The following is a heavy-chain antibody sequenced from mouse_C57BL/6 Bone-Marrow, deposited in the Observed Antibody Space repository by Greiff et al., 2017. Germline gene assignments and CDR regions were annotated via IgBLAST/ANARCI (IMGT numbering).Heavy chain of an antibody. J-gene: IGHJ2*01. V-gene: IGHV5-9*01. D-gene: IGHD1-1*01. CDR1: GFTFSSYT. CDR3: ARHDYGSSSFDY. Sequence: EVMLVESGGGLVKPGGSLKLSCAASGFTFSSYTMSWVRQTPEKRLEWVATISGGGGNTYYPDSVKGRFTISRDNAKNTLYLQMSSLRSEDTALYYCARHDYGSSSFDYWGQGTTLTVSS. CDR2: ISGGGGNT.